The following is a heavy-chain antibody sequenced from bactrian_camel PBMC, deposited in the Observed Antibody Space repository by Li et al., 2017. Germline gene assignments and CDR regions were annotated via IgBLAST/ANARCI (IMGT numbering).Heavy chain of an antibody. V-gene: IGHV3S66*01. Sequence: DVQLVESGGGSVQTGGSLTLSCVASGYTSKEYCMAWFRQRPGEEREGVASLAMDGRTKYTDSVKGRFTISKDNAKKTLYLQMNDLNPEDTAMYYCAISFVPVPSAGYCYTSDYWARGPRSPSP. CDR2: LAMDGRT. J-gene: IGHJ4*01. CDR3: AISFVPVPSAGYCYTSDY. D-gene: IGHD2*01. CDR1: GYTSKEYC.